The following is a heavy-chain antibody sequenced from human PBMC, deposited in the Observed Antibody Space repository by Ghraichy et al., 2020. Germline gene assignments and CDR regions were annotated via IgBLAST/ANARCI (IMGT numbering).Heavy chain of an antibody. J-gene: IGHJ4*02. D-gene: IGHD2/OR15-2a*01. V-gene: IGHV3-48*01. CDR3: AREEGPFGY. CDR2: ITSSSAII. CDR1: GFTFSFYS. Sequence: GGSLRLSCAASGFTFSFYSMNWVRQAPGKGLEWVSYITSSSAIIYYADSVKGRFTISRDNAKNSLYLQMSSLRAEDTAVYYCAREEGPFGYWGQGTLVTVSS.